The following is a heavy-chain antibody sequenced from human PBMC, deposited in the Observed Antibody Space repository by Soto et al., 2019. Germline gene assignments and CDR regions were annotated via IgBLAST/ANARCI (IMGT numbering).Heavy chain of an antibody. D-gene: IGHD3-16*01. CDR3: ARGFGTNNWFYF. CDR2: ISADNGHT. CDR1: GYTFTTYG. V-gene: IGHV1-18*01. J-gene: IGHJ5*01. Sequence: QIQLVQSGAEVKKPGASVKVSCKASGYTFTTYGFIWVRQAPGQGLEWMGWISADNGHTEYAQKFQGRVTMTRDTSMTTAYMELRSLSSDDTAVYYCARGFGTNNWFYFWGQGTLLTVSS.